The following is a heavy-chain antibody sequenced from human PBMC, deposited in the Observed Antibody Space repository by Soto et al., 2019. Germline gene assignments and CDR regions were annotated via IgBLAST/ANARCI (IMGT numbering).Heavy chain of an antibody. V-gene: IGHV3-23*01. D-gene: IGHD6-19*01. CDR3: AKGLAAMAVAGTGPFDF. Sequence: EVQLLESGGNLVQPGGSLRLSCAASGFNFRSYAMSWVRQAPGKGLEWLSAISGSGSTTYFADSVKGRFNSSGDNSKNTLYLQMTDLRAEDTGVYFCAKGLAAMAVAGTGPFDFWGQGNLVTVSS. J-gene: IGHJ4*02. CDR1: GFNFRSYA. CDR2: ISGSGSTT.